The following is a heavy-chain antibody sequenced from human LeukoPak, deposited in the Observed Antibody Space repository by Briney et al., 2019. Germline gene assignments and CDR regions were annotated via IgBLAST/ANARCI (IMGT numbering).Heavy chain of an antibody. CDR1: GDTFTGYY. V-gene: IGHV1-2*04. Sequence: ATVKLSCTASGDTFTGYYMHWVRHAPRQGLEWMGWINPNSGGTNYAQKFQRWVTMTRDTSISTAYMEVSRLRSDDTAVYYCARAYDTCMVVWGEGTTVTVSS. CDR2: INPNSGGT. CDR3: ARAYDTCMVV. D-gene: IGHD3-9*01. J-gene: IGHJ6*04.